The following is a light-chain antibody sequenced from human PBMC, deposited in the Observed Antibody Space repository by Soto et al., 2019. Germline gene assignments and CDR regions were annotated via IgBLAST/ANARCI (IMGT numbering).Light chain of an antibody. Sequence: QSVLTQPASVSGSRGQSIIISCVGRNTDVGQDKSVSWYQQGPGKAPKLLIFEVTNRPSGVSNRFFGSRSGNTASLTISGLQPDDEGDYFCVSYTDTDTLVFGTGTKVTVL. CDR3: VSYTDTDTLV. CDR1: NTDVGQDKS. V-gene: IGLV2-14*01. J-gene: IGLJ1*01. CDR2: EVT.